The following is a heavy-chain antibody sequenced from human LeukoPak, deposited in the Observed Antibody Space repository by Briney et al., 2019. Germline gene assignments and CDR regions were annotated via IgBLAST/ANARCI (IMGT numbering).Heavy chain of an antibody. Sequence: GGSLRLSCAASGFTVSSNYMSWVRQAPGKGLEWVSVIYSGGSTYYADSVKGRFTISRDNAKNSLYLQMNGLRAEDTAVYYCARGASSGWYRVFDYWGQGTLVTVSS. CDR3: ARGASSGWYRVFDY. J-gene: IGHJ4*02. V-gene: IGHV3-53*01. CDR2: IYSGGST. CDR1: GFTVSSNY. D-gene: IGHD6-19*01.